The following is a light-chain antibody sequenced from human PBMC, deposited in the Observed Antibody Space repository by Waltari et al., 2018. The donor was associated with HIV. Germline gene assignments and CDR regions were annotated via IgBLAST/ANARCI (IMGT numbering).Light chain of an antibody. Sequence: QSALTQPASVSGSPGQSITLSCTGTSSDVGRYNLVSWYQQHPGKAPKLMIYEGSKRPSGVSNRFSGSKSGNTASLTISGLQAEDEADYYCCSYAGSSTSWVFGGGTKLTVL. CDR2: EGS. CDR3: CSYAGSSTSWV. CDR1: SSDVGRYNL. J-gene: IGLJ3*02. V-gene: IGLV2-23*01.